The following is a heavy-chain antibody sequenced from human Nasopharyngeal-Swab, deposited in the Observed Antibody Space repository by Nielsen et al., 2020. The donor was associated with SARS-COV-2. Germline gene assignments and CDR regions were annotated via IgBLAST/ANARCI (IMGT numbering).Heavy chain of an antibody. CDR2: IYYNGIT. CDR1: GGSISTYY. Sequence: SETLSLTCTVSGGSISTYYWTWIRQSPGKGLEWIGYIYYNGITNYNPSLKSRVTISVDMSQNQFSLRLSSVTAADTAVYYCARGSFFDSSGYYAPSFDYWGQGTLVTVSS. J-gene: IGHJ4*02. V-gene: IGHV4-59*01. CDR3: ARGSFFDSSGYYAPSFDY. D-gene: IGHD3-22*01.